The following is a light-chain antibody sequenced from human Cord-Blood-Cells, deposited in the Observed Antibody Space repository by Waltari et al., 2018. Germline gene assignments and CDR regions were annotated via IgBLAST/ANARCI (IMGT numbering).Light chain of an antibody. J-gene: IGLJ1*01. Sequence: QSALTQPASVSGSPGQSIPISCTGTSSDVGGYNYVSWYQQHPGKAPNLMIYDVSNRPSGVSNRFSGSKSGNTASLTISGLQAEDEADYYCSSYTSSSTRVFGTGTKVTVL. V-gene: IGLV2-14*01. CDR1: SSDVGGYNY. CDR3: SSYTSSSTRV. CDR2: DVS.